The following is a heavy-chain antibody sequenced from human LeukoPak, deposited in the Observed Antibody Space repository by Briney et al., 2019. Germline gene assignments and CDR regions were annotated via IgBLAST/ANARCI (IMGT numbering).Heavy chain of an antibody. CDR3: ASVGTMVRGVTYFRHGYYYMDV. J-gene: IGHJ6*03. D-gene: IGHD3-10*01. V-gene: IGHV4-61*02. CDR2: ISSSGST. CDR1: GDSISSGDYY. Sequence: SETLSLTCTVSGDSISSGDYYWSWIRQPGGKGLEWIGRISSSGSTNYNPSLKSRVTISVDTSKNQFSLKLSSVTAADTAVYYCASVGTMVRGVTYFRHGYYYMDVWGKGTTVTVSS.